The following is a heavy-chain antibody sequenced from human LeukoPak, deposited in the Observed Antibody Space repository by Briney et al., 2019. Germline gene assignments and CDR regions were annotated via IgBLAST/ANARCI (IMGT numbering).Heavy chain of an antibody. CDR2: IDQDGSEE. V-gene: IGHV3-7*04. Sequence: GGSLRLSCAASGFTFRTYWMSWVRQAPGKRLEWVASIDQDGSEEYYVDSVKDRFTISRDNAEDSLDLQMNSLRAEDTAVYYCARDYDGSGRYNYRSDYWGQGTLVTVSS. D-gene: IGHD3-10*01. J-gene: IGHJ4*02. CDR1: GFTFRTYW. CDR3: ARDYDGSGRYNYRSDY.